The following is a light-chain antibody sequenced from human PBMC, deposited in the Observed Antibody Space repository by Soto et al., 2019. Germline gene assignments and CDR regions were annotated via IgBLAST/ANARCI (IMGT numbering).Light chain of an antibody. CDR2: EVN. CDR1: SSDVGGYDY. Sequence: QAVVTQPASVSGSPGQSITISCTGTSSDVGGYDYVSWYQQHPGKAPKLMIYEVNNRPSGVSNRFSGSKSGNTASLTISGLQAEDEADYYCSSYTSTSSLEVFGGGTKLTVL. CDR3: SSYTSTSSLEV. V-gene: IGLV2-14*01. J-gene: IGLJ2*01.